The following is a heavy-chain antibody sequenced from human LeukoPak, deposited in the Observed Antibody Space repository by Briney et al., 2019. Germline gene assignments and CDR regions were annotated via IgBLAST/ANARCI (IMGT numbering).Heavy chain of an antibody. D-gene: IGHD3-10*01. CDR3: ARGYGWFDP. CDR1: GASPY. V-gene: IGHV4-4*09. CDR2: IYSTTGTT. J-gene: IGHJ5*02. Sequence: SETLSLTCTVSGASPYWTWIRQPPGKGLEWIGYIYSTTGTTNSNPSLKSRVTMPLDTSKKHLSLKLSAVTAADTAVYYCARGYGWFDPWGRGILVIVSS.